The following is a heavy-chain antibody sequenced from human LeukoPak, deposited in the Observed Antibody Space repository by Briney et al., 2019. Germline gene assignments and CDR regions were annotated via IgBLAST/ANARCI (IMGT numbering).Heavy chain of an antibody. CDR3: ATYRQVLLPFES. D-gene: IGHD2-8*02. Sequence: GGSLRLSCAASGFTFVDYGMSWVRQAPGKGLEWVSGINWNGGSTGYADSVKGRFTISRDNAKNSLYLQMNSLRAEDTAIYYCATYRQVLLPFESWGQGTLVTVSS. CDR2: INWNGGST. V-gene: IGHV3-20*04. J-gene: IGHJ4*02. CDR1: GFTFVDYG.